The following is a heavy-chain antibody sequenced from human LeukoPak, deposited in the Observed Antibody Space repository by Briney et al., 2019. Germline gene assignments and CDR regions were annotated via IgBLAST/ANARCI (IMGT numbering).Heavy chain of an antibody. V-gene: IGHV4-34*01. CDR1: GGSFSGYY. D-gene: IGHD5-18*01. Sequence: PSETLSLTCAVYGGSFSGYYWSWIRQPPGKGLEWIGEINHSGSTNYNPSLKSRVTISVDTSKNQFSLKLSSVTAADTAVYYCARRGAMVDAFDIWGQGTMVTASS. J-gene: IGHJ3*02. CDR3: ARRGAMVDAFDI. CDR2: INHSGST.